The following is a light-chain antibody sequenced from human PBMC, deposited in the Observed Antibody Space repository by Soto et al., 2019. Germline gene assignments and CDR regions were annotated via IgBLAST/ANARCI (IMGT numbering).Light chain of an antibody. V-gene: IGKV1-5*03. CDR3: QQYDRFPYT. J-gene: IGKJ2*01. CDR1: QSISNW. CDR2: KAS. Sequence: DIQMTQSPSTLSASVGDTVTITCRASQSISNWLAWYQQNPGQAPKLLIHKASTLESGVPSRFSGSGSGTELTLTISSLQHDDFATFYCQQYDRFPYTFGQGTKLEIK.